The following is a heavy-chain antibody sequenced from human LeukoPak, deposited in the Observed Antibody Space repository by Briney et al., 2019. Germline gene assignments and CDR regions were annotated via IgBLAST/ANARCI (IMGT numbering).Heavy chain of an antibody. V-gene: IGHV4-39*07. CDR3: ARSFGELYGFDY. D-gene: IGHD3-10*01. J-gene: IGHJ4*02. Sequence: PSETLSLTCTVSGGSISSSSYYWGWIRQPPGKGLEWIGSIYYSGSTYYNPSLKSRVTISVDRSKNQFSLKLSSVTAADTAVYYCARSFGELYGFDYWGQGTLVTISS. CDR2: IYYSGST. CDR1: GGSISSSSYY.